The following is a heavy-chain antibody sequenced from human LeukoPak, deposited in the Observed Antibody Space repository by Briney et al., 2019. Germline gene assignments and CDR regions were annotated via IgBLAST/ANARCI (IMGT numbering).Heavy chain of an antibody. CDR2: ISRDGGST. V-gene: IGHV3-43*01. D-gene: IGHD2-15*01. Sequence: GGSLRLSCAASGLTFSGYTMSWVRQAPRKGLEWVSLISRDGGSTYYADSVKGRFTISRDNSKNSLYLQMNSLRTEDTALYYCAKDGYCSGGICYSYYSYMDVWGKGTTLTVS. J-gene: IGHJ6*03. CDR3: AKDGYCSGGICYSYYSYMDV. CDR1: GLTFSGYT.